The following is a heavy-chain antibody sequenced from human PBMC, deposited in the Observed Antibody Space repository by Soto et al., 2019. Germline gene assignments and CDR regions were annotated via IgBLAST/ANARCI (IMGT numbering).Heavy chain of an antibody. D-gene: IGHD3-16*02. CDR2: ISSSSSYI. CDR1: GFTFSSYS. V-gene: IGHV3-21*01. CDR3: ARGSYDYVWGSYRYIPLATLEY. J-gene: IGHJ4*02. Sequence: PGGSLRLSCAASGFTFSSYSMNWVRQAPGKGLEWVSSISSSSSYIYYADSVKGRFTISGDNAKNSLYLQMNSLRAEDTAVYYCARGSYDYVWGSYRYIPLATLEYWGQGTLVTVSS.